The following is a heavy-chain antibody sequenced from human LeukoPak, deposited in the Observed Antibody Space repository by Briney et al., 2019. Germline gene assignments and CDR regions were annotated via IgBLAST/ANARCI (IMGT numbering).Heavy chain of an antibody. Sequence: SETLSLTCTVSGGSISSYYWSWIRQPPGKGLEGIGYIYYSGSTNYNPSLKSRVTISVDTSKNQFSLKLSSVTAADTAVYYCARRNIYDSSGYYYDYWGQGTLVTVSS. D-gene: IGHD3-22*01. CDR3: ARRNIYDSSGYYYDY. CDR1: GGSISSYY. CDR2: IYYSGST. J-gene: IGHJ4*02. V-gene: IGHV4-59*08.